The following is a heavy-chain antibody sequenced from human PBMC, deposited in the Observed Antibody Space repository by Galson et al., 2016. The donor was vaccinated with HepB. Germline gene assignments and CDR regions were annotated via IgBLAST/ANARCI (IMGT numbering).Heavy chain of an antibody. D-gene: IGHD3-3*01. CDR1: GFNFRSYG. CDR2: LXYXXSHK. CDR3: ARDPSGLGAIFGVVKPPDY. Sequence: SLRLSCAASGFNFRSYGMHWVRQTPGKGLEXVAGLXYXXSHKNYADSVKGRFTISRDDSKNTLYLQMNSLRAEDTALYYCARDPSGLGAIFGVVKPPDYWGQGSLVTVSS. V-gene: IGHV3-33*01. J-gene: IGHJ4*02.